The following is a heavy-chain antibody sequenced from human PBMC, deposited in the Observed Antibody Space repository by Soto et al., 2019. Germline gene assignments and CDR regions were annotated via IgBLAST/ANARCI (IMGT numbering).Heavy chain of an antibody. CDR1: GGSMSDYY. CDR2: IYYSGST. Sequence: SETLSLTCTVSGGSMSDYYWSWIRQPPGMGLEWIAYIYYSGSTNYNPSLKSRVTISVDTSKNQFSLKLSSVAAADTAVYYCASGGDYPYYAMDVWGQGTTVTVSS. CDR3: ASGGDYPYYAMDV. D-gene: IGHD3-16*01. V-gene: IGHV4-59*01. J-gene: IGHJ6*02.